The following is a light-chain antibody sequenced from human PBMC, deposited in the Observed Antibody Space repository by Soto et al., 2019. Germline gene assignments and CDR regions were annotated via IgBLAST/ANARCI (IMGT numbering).Light chain of an antibody. J-gene: IGKJ4*01. CDR1: QSVSSSF. V-gene: IGKV3-20*01. Sequence: ESVLTQSPGTLSLSPGERATLSCRASQSVSSSFLAWYQQKPGQAPRLLIYGASDRATGIPDKFSGSGSGTDFTLTISRLEPEDFAVYYCQQYGSSPLTFGGGTKVEIK. CDR3: QQYGSSPLT. CDR2: GAS.